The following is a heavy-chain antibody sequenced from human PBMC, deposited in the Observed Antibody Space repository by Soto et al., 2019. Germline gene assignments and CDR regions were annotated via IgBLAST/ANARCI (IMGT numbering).Heavy chain of an antibody. D-gene: IGHD3-22*01. V-gene: IGHV1-18*04. Sequence: ASVKVSCKASGYTFTSYSITWVRQAPGQGLEWMGWISVYNGNTNYAHKLQGRVTMTTDTSASTAFMELKSLRSDDTAVYYCARADSYYDSSGYYYAHWGQGTLVTVSS. J-gene: IGHJ4*02. CDR3: ARADSYYDSSGYYYAH. CDR1: GYTFTSYS. CDR2: ISVYNGNT.